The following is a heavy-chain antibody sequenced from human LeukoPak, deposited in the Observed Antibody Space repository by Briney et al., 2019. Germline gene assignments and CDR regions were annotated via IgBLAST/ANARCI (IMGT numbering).Heavy chain of an antibody. Sequence: GEAPKISRQGSGYRFTSYWIGWVRQMPGKGLGWMGIFYPGDSDTRYSPSLQGQVTISADKSISTAYLQWSSLKASDTAMYYCARHPAWYSSGWAPDYWGQGTLVTVSS. CDR2: FYPGDSDT. D-gene: IGHD6-19*01. V-gene: IGHV5-51*01. J-gene: IGHJ4*02. CDR3: ARHPAWYSSGWAPDY. CDR1: GYRFTSYW.